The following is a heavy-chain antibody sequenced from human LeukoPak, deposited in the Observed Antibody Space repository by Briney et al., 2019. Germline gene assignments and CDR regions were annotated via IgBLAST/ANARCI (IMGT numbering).Heavy chain of an antibody. J-gene: IGHJ4*02. D-gene: IGHD6-13*01. Sequence: SSVKVSCKASGGTFSSYAISWGRQAPGQGLEWMGRIIPIFGTANYAQKFQGRVTITTDESTSTAYMELSSLRSEDTAVYYCARSIAAAGPFDYWGQGTLVTVSS. CDR3: ARSIAAAGPFDY. CDR2: IIPIFGTA. V-gene: IGHV1-69*05. CDR1: GGTFSSYA.